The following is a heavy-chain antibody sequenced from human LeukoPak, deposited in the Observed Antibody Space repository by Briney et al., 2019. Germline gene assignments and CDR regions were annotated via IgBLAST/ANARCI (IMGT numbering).Heavy chain of an antibody. CDR3: ARPSGTYPWFDP. CDR1: GFTFSSYW. D-gene: IGHD1-26*01. J-gene: IGHJ5*02. V-gene: IGHV3-74*01. Sequence: GGSLRLSCAASGFTFSSYWMHWVRQPPGKGLVWVSRINTDWTTTSYADSVKGRFTISRDNAKNTLYLQMNSLRAEDTAVYYCARPSGTYPWFDPWGQGTLVTVSS. CDR2: INTDWTTT.